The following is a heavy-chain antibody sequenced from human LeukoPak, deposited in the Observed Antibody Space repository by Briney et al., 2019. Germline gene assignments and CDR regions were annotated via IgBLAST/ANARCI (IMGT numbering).Heavy chain of an antibody. CDR3: ARDDSGSFDY. CDR1: GFTFDDYA. CDR2: IRWDGGAI. V-gene: IGHV3-43D*04. J-gene: IGHJ4*02. D-gene: IGHD3-10*01. Sequence: GGSLRLSCAASGFTFDDYAMYWVRQTPGKGLEWVSLIRWDGGAIYYADSMKGRFTISRDNAKNSLYLQMNSLRAEDTAVYYCARDDSGSFDYWGQGTLVTVSS.